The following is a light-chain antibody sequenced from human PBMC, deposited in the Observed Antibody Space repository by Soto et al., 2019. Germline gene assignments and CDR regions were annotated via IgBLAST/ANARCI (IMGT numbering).Light chain of an antibody. CDR1: QSISSW. J-gene: IGKJ1*01. CDR3: QHYNSYSEA. V-gene: IGKV1-5*03. CDR2: KAS. Sequence: DIQMTQSTSTLSVTVGDRVTMPCLASQSISSWLAWYQQKPGKAPKLLIYKASTLKSGVPSRFSGSGSGTEFTLTISSLQPDDFATYYCQHYNSYSEAFGQGTKVDIK.